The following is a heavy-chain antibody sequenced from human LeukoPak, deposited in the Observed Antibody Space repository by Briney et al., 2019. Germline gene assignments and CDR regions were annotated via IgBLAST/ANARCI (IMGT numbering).Heavy chain of an antibody. CDR3: ARDKNYYASGSYYVVDY. J-gene: IGHJ4*02. V-gene: IGHV1-18*01. CDR2: ISAYNGNT. Sequence: ASVNVSCKASGYTFTNYGITWVRQAPGKGLEWMGWISAYNGNTNYAQKLQGRVTMTTDTSTSTAYMELKSLTSDDTAVYYCARDKNYYASGSYYVVDYWGQGTLVTVSS. D-gene: IGHD3-10*01. CDR1: GYTFTNYG.